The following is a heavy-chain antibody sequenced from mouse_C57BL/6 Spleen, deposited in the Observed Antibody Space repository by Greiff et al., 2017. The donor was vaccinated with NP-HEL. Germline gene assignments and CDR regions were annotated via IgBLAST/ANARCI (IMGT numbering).Heavy chain of an antibody. CDR3: ARDSRWLLGAMDY. J-gene: IGHJ4*01. V-gene: IGHV5-16*01. D-gene: IGHD2-3*01. Sequence: DVKLVESEGGLVQPGSSMKLSCTASGFTFSDYYMAWVRQVPEKGLEWVANINYDGSSTYYLDSLKGRFIISRDNAKNILYLQMSSLKSEDTATYYCARDSRWLLGAMDYWGQGTSVTVSS. CDR2: INYDGSST. CDR1: GFTFSDYY.